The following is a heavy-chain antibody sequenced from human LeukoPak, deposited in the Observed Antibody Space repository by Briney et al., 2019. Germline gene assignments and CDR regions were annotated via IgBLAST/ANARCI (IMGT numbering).Heavy chain of an antibody. CDR3: ARQDSSVQFDP. V-gene: IGHV3-74*01. CDR1: GFTFSSYW. Sequence: GGSLRLSCAASGFTFSSYWMHWVRQAPGKGLVWVSRINSDGSSTSYADSVKGRFTISRDDAKNTLYLQMNSPRAEDTAVYYCARQDSSVQFDPWGQGTLVTVSS. D-gene: IGHD6-19*01. J-gene: IGHJ5*02. CDR2: INSDGSST.